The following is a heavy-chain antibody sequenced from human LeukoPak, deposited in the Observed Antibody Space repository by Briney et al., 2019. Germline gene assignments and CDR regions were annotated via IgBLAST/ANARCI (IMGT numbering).Heavy chain of an antibody. Sequence: GESLRLSCAASGFTFSSYNMDWVRQAPGKGLEWVSYITRSSDTIYYRDSVKGRFTISRDNTKNSLYLQMNSLTAEDTAVYYCARDGEAAENMDYWGQGTLVTVSS. CDR1: GFTFSSYN. CDR2: ITRSSDTI. CDR3: ARDGEAAENMDY. D-gene: IGHD6-13*01. J-gene: IGHJ4*02. V-gene: IGHV3-48*04.